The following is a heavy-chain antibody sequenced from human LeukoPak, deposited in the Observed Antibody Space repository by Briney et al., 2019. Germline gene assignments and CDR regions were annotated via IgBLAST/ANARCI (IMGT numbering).Heavy chain of an antibody. V-gene: IGHV4-38-2*02. Sequence: SETLTLTCTVSGDSINSRYYWGWIRQPPGKGLEWIGSIYHSGTTSYKSSLKSRVTMSVDTSKNQFSLKVNSVTAADTAVYYCAREFGQSSGWFDYWGQGTLVTVSS. D-gene: IGHD6-25*01. CDR1: GDSINSRYY. J-gene: IGHJ5*01. CDR2: IYHSGTT. CDR3: AREFGQSSGWFDY.